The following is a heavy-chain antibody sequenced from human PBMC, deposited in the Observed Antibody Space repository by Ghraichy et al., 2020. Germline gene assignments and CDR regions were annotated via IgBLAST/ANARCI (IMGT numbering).Heavy chain of an antibody. CDR2: IYYSGST. V-gene: IGHV4-59*01. CDR1: GGSISSYY. Sequence: SETLSLTCTVSGGSISSYYWSWIRQPPGKGLEWIGYIYYSGSTNYNPSLKSRVTISVDTSKNQFSLKLSSVTAADTAVYYCARGSSRGIQLWQNPEMNDYWGQGTLVTVSS. CDR3: ARGSSRGIQLWQNPEMNDY. J-gene: IGHJ4*02. D-gene: IGHD5-18*01.